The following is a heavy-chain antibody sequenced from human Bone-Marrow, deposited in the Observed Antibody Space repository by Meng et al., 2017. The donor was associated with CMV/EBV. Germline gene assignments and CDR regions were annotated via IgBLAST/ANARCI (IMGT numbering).Heavy chain of an antibody. CDR1: GGSISNYY. J-gene: IGHJ4*02. CDR3: AREAILGGFDY. V-gene: IGHV4-59*01. Sequence: SETLSLTCTVSGGSISNYYWSWIRQSPVKGLEWIGYIYYSKSTNYNPSLKSRVTISVDTSKNQFSLKLSSVTAADTAVYYCAREAILGGFDYWGQGTLVTVSS. CDR2: IYYSKST. D-gene: IGHD1-26*01.